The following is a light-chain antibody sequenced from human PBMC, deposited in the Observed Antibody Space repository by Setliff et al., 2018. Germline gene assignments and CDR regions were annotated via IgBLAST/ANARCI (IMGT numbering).Light chain of an antibody. CDR3: SSYTSSSTRV. V-gene: IGLV2-14*03. J-gene: IGLJ1*01. CDR1: STDVGRYIF. CDR2: DVS. Sequence: QSVLTQPASVSGSTGQSITISCTGSSTDVGRYIFVSWYQQHPGKAPRLMIFDVSNRPSGVSNRFSGSKSGSTASLTISGLQPEDEADYYCSSYTSSSTRVFGTGTKVTVL.